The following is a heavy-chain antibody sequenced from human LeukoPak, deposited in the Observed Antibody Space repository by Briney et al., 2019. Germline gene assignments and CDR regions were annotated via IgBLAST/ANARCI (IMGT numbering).Heavy chain of an antibody. CDR1: GYTFTSYA. D-gene: IGHD3-22*01. CDR3: ARDYYDSSAYYYLDY. V-gene: IGHV1-2*02. CDR2: INPNSGGT. J-gene: IGHJ4*02. Sequence: ASVKVSCTASGYTFTSYAMHWVRQAPGQGLEWVGWINPNSGGTYYAQKFKGRVTMTRDTSISTAYMELDRLGPDDTAVYYCARDYYDSSAYYYLDYWGQGTLVTVSS.